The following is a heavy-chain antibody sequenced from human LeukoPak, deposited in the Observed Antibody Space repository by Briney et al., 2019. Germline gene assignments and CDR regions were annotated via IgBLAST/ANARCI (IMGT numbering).Heavy chain of an antibody. D-gene: IGHD6-6*01. CDR1: GYTFTSYD. V-gene: IGHV1-8*01. CDR3: AREGYSSSSGPRGNWFDP. J-gene: IGHJ5*02. Sequence: ASVKVSCKASGYTFTSYDINWVRQATGQGLEWMGWMNPNSGNTGYAQKFQGRVTMTRNTSISTAYMELSSLRSEDTAVYYCAREGYSSSSGPRGNWFDPWGQGTLVTVSS. CDR2: MNPNSGNT.